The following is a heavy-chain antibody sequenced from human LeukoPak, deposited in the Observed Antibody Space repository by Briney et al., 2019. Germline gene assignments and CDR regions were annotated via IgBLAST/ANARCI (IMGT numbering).Heavy chain of an antibody. J-gene: IGHJ6*03. CDR3: ARDVHDIAARAGAGYYYYMDV. CDR1: GYTFSSYG. CDR2: ISAYNGNT. V-gene: IGHV1-18*01. Sequence: AASVKVSXKASGYTFSSYGISWVRQAPGQGLEWMGWISAYNGNTNYEQKFQGRVTMTTDTSTSTAYMELRSLRSDDTAVYYCARDVHDIAARAGAGYYYYMDVWGKRTTVTVSS. D-gene: IGHD6-6*01.